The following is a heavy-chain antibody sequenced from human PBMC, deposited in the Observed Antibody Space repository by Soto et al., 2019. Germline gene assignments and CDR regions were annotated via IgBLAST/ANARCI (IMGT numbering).Heavy chain of an antibody. D-gene: IGHD4-17*01. CDR2: ITSSSSYI. J-gene: IGHJ6*03. CDR1: GFTFSSHS. CDR3: AVYGDYSQDSYYYYYMDV. Sequence: GGSLRLSCAASGFTFSSHSMNWVRQAPGKGLEWVSSITSSSSYIYYADSVKGRFTISRDNAKNSLYLQMNSLRAEDTAVYYCAVYGDYSQDSYYYYYMDVWGKGTTVTVSS. V-gene: IGHV3-21*06.